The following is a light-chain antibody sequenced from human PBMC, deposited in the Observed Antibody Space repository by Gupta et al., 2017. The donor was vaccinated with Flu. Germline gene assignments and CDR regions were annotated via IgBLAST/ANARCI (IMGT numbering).Light chain of an antibody. CDR2: KAS. Sequence: VGDRVTITCRASQSVSSLLSWYQQKPGKAPKLLIYKASDLESGVPSRFSGSGSGTEFTLTISSLQPDDFATYYCQQYDRYLAFGQGTKVEIK. CDR3: QQYDRYLA. J-gene: IGKJ1*01. CDR1: QSVSSL. V-gene: IGKV1-5*03.